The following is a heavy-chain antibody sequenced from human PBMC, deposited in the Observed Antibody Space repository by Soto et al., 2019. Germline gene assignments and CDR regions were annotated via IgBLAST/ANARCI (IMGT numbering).Heavy chain of an antibody. CDR2: IYPGDSDT. V-gene: IGHV5-51*01. CDR1: GYSFTSYW. J-gene: IGHJ4*02. CDR3: ARPQTPGYSSRWDY. D-gene: IGHD6-13*01. Sequence: GESLKISCKGPGYSFTSYWSAWVRQKTGKGLEWMGIIYPGDSDTRHSPSFQGQVTISADKSVSTAYLQWSSLKASDTAMYYCARPQTPGYSSRWDYWGQGTLVTVSS.